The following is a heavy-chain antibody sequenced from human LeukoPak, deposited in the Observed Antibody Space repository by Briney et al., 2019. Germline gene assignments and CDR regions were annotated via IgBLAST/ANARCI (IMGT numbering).Heavy chain of an antibody. CDR2: INPSGGST. D-gene: IGHD3-10*01. V-gene: IGHV1-46*01. CDR1: GYTFTDYF. CDR3: ARAPRITMVRGVIYWFDP. Sequence: ASVKVSCKASGYTFTDYFIHWVRQAPGQGLEWMGIINPSGGSTSYAQKFQGRVTITRNTSISTAYMELSSLRSEDTAVYYCARAPRITMVRGVIYWFDPWGQGTLVTVSS. J-gene: IGHJ5*02.